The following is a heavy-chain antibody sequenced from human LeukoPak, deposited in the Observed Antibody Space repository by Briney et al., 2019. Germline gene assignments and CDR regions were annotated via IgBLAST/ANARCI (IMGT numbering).Heavy chain of an antibody. V-gene: IGHV1-46*01. CDR3: ARELRGGYFDY. Sequence: ASVKVSCKASGYTFTDYYLHWVRQAPGHGLEWMGIIIPSSGATNYAQKFQGRVTMTRDTSTSTVYMELTNLKSEDTAVYFCARELRGGYFDYWGQGTLVTVSS. D-gene: IGHD3-16*01. CDR1: GYTFTDYY. J-gene: IGHJ4*02. CDR2: IIPSSGAT.